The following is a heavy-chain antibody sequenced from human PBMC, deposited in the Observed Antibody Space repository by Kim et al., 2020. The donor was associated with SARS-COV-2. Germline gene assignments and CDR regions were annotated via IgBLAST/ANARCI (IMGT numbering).Heavy chain of an antibody. D-gene: IGHD2-21*02. CDR3: ASGGGGDQNDY. V-gene: IGHV3-21*01. J-gene: IGHJ4*02. Sequence: IYYADSVKARFTISRDNAKNSLYLQMTSLRAEDTAVYYCASGGGGDQNDYWGQGTLVTVSS. CDR2: I.